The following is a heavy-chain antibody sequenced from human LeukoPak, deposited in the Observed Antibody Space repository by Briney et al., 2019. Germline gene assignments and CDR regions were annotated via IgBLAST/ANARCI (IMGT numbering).Heavy chain of an antibody. V-gene: IGHV1-18*01. CDR1: GYTFSNYG. CDR3: ARDSGLKDCSGVSCYRAFDI. Sequence: ASVKVSCKASGYTFSNYGISWVRLAPGQGLEWMGWISAYNGDTNYAQKLQGRLTTTTDTSKSTDYMELRSLRSDDTDVYFCARDSGLKDCSGVSCYRAFDIWGQGTMITVSS. CDR2: ISAYNGDT. J-gene: IGHJ3*02. D-gene: IGHD2-15*01.